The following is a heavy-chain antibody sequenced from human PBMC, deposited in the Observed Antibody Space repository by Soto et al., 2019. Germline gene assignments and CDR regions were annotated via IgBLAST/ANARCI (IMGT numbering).Heavy chain of an antibody. V-gene: IGHV4-4*02. D-gene: IGHD4-17*01. CDR1: GGSSSSNW. CDR3: ANYPTTVTSDY. J-gene: IGHJ4*02. Sequence: PSETLSLTCTVSGGSSSSNWWSWVRQSPGKGLEWIGEIYHSGSTNYNPSLKSRVTISVDTSKNQFSLKLSSVTAADTAVYYCANYPTTVTSDYWGQGTLVTVSS. CDR2: IYHSGST.